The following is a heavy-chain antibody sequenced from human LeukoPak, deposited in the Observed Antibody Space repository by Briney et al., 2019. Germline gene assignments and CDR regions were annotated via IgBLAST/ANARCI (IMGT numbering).Heavy chain of an antibody. J-gene: IGHJ5*02. Sequence: PSETLSLTCTVSGGSISSSSYYWGWIRQPPGKGLEWIGSIYYSGSTYYNPSLKSRVTISVDTSKNQFSLKLSSVTAADAAVYYCARHDYYDSCGHPSWFDPWGQGTLVTVSS. D-gene: IGHD3-22*01. V-gene: IGHV4-39*01. CDR2: IYYSGST. CDR3: ARHDYYDSCGHPSWFDP. CDR1: GGSISSSSYY.